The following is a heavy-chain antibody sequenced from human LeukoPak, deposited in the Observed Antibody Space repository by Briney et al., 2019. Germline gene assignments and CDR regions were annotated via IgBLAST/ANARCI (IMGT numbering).Heavy chain of an antibody. J-gene: IGHJ6*02. CDR2: INPSGGST. V-gene: IGHV1-46*01. CDR3: ARGLDPPGGRYGMDV. Sequence: ASVKVSCKASGYTFTTYYIHWVRQAPGQGLEWMGIINPSGGSTDYTQKFQGRVTMTRDTSTSTVYMELSSLRSEDTAVYYCARGLDPPGGRYGMDVWGQGTTVTVSS. CDR1: GYTFTTYY. D-gene: IGHD3-16*01.